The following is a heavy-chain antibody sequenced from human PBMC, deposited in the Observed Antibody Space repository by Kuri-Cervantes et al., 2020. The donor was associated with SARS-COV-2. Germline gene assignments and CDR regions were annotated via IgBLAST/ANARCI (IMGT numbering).Heavy chain of an antibody. V-gene: IGHV4-38-2*02. CDR2: IYYSGST. CDR3: ARHYITRYFDL. J-gene: IGHJ2*01. D-gene: IGHD2-2*01. CDR1: GYSISSGYY. Sequence: GSLRLSCTVSGYSISSGYYWGWIRQPPGKGLEWIGSIYYSGSTYYNPPLKSRVTISVDTSKNQFSLKLSSVTAAGTAVYYCARHYITRYFDLWGRGTLVTVSS.